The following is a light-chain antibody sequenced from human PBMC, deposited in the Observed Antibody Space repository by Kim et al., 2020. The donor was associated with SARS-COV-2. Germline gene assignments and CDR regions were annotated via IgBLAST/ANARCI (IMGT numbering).Light chain of an antibody. J-gene: IGKJ4*01. CDR3: QQSGDSALT. Sequence: EIVLTQFPGTLSLSPGERATLSCRASQSVSINSVAWYQLKPGQAPRLLIYAASSRADGIPDRIGGSGSGTDFTLTISRLEPEDFAMYYCQQSGDSALTVGGGTKVDIK. CDR2: AAS. V-gene: IGKV3-20*01. CDR1: QSVSINS.